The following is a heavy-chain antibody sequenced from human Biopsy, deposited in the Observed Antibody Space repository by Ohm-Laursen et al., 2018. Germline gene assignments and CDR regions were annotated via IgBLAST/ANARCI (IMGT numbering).Heavy chain of an antibody. Sequence: SLRLSCAESGFTFSSYGMHWVRQAPGKGLEWVAVIWYDGSNKYYADSVKGRFTISRDNSKNTLFLQMNNLRAEDTAVYYCARDRYYGSANYFGYYNMDVWGQGTTVTVSS. CDR2: IWYDGSNK. CDR1: GFTFSSYG. J-gene: IGHJ6*02. D-gene: IGHD3-10*01. CDR3: ARDRYYGSANYFGYYNMDV. V-gene: IGHV3-33*01.